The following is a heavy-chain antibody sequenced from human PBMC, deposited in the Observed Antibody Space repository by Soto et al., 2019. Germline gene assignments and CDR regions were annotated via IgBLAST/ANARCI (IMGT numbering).Heavy chain of an antibody. Sequence: SGPTLVNPTQTLTLTFTFSGFSLSTGLVCGGWIRHPPGKALEWLALIYWNDDKRYSPSLKSRLTITKDTSKNQVVLTMTNMDPVDTATYYCARMYSSGWYRGLDWFDPWGQGTLVTVSS. J-gene: IGHJ5*02. D-gene: IGHD6-19*01. CDR3: ARMYSSGWYRGLDWFDP. V-gene: IGHV2-5*01. CDR2: IYWNDDK. CDR1: GFSLSTGLVC.